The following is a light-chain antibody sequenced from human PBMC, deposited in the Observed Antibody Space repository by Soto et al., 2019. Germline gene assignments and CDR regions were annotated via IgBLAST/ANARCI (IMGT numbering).Light chain of an antibody. Sequence: EIVLTQSPATLSLSPGERATLSCRASQSVHNYLAWYQQKPGQAPRLLIYGTSTRATGIPDRFSGSGSGTDFTLTISRLEPEDFAVYYCQQYGSSSTFGQGTRLEIK. J-gene: IGKJ5*01. CDR2: GTS. CDR3: QQYGSSST. V-gene: IGKV3-20*01. CDR1: QSVHNY.